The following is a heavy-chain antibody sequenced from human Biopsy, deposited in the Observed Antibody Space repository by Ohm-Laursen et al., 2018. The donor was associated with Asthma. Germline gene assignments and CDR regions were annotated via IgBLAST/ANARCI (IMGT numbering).Heavy chain of an antibody. V-gene: IGHV3-33*01. CDR1: GFTFSSYG. Sequence: RSLRLSCAASGFTFSSYGMHWGRQAPGKGLEWVAVIWYDGSNKYYADSVKGRFTISRDNSKNTLYLQMNSLRAEDTAVYYCARGGLGYCSSTSCYQNYYYGMDVWGQGTTVTVSS. CDR2: IWYDGSNK. CDR3: ARGGLGYCSSTSCYQNYYYGMDV. J-gene: IGHJ6*02. D-gene: IGHD2-2*01.